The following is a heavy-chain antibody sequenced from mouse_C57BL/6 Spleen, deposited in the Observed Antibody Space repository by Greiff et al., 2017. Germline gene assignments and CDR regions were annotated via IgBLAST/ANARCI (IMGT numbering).Heavy chain of an antibody. CDR1: GYAFSSSW. Sequence: VQLQQSGPELVKPGASVKISCKASGYAFSSSWMNWVKQRPGKGLEWIGRIYPGDGGTNYNGKFKGKATLTADKSSSTAYMQLSSRASEDPAVYFCARGDYGRGGFDYWGQGTTLTVSS. CDR3: ARGDYGRGGFDY. CDR2: IYPGDGGT. J-gene: IGHJ2*01. V-gene: IGHV1-82*01. D-gene: IGHD2-4*01.